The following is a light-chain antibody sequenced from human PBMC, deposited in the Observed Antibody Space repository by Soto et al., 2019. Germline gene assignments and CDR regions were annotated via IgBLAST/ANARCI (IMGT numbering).Light chain of an antibody. CDR3: QQYKKWPRT. Sequence: EIVMTQSPATLSVSPGERATLSCRASQSVSSNFAWYQQKPGQAPRLLIYDASTRATGIPARFSGSGSGTEFTLTISSRQSEDFAVYYCQQYKKWPRTFGHGTKVEIK. CDR1: QSVSSN. J-gene: IGKJ1*01. V-gene: IGKV3-15*01. CDR2: DAS.